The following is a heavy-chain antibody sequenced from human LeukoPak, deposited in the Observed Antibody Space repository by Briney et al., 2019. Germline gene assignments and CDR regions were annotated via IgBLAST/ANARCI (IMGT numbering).Heavy chain of an antibody. V-gene: IGHV3-30*02. CDR1: GFTFSSYG. CDR3: AKREQLGYFDY. Sequence: PGGSLRLSCAASGFTFSSYGMHWVRQAPGKGLEWVAFIRYDGSNKYYADSVKGRFTISRDNSKNTLYLQMNSLRAEDTAVYYCAKREQLGYFDYWGQGTLVTVSS. D-gene: IGHD6-13*01. J-gene: IGHJ4*02. CDR2: IRYDGSNK.